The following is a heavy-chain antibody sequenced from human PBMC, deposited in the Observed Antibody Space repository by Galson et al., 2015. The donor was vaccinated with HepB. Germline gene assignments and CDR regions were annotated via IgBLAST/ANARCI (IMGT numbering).Heavy chain of an antibody. Sequence: SLRLSCAASGFTFSSYAMHWVRQAPGKGLEWVAVISYDGSNKYYADSVKGRFTISRDNSKNTLYLQMNSLRAEDTAVYYCARAPLCSGGSCYLFTYFQHWGQGTLVTVSS. D-gene: IGHD2-15*01. CDR3: ARAPLCSGGSCYLFTYFQH. J-gene: IGHJ1*01. V-gene: IGHV3-30-3*01. CDR2: ISYDGSNK. CDR1: GFTFSSYA.